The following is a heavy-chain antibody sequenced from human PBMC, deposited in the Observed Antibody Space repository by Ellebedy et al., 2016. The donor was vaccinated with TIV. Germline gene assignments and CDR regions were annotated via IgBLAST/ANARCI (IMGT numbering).Heavy chain of an antibody. V-gene: IGHV3-9*01. CDR2: ISWNSGST. J-gene: IGHJ4*02. D-gene: IGHD2-15*01. CDR3: ARGGYGGGGYYFDY. Sequence: SLKISXAASGFTFDDYAMHWVRQAPGKGLEWVSGISWNSGSTGYADSVKGRFTISRDNAKNSLYLQMNSLRAEDTALYYCARGGYGGGGYYFDYWGQGTLVTVSS. CDR1: GFTFDDYA.